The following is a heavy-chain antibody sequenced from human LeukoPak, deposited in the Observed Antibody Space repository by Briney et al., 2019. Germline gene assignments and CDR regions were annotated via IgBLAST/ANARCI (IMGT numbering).Heavy chain of an antibody. D-gene: IGHD6-13*01. Sequence: QTGGSLRLSCAASGFTVSSNYMSWVRQAPGKGLEWVSVIYSGGSTYYADSVKGRFTISRDNSKNTLYLQMNSLRAEDTAVYYCARGKYSSSSLADYYYYYYGMDVWGQGTTVTVSS. J-gene: IGHJ6*02. CDR2: IYSGGST. CDR1: GFTVSSNY. V-gene: IGHV3-66*01. CDR3: ARGKYSSSSLADYYYYYYGMDV.